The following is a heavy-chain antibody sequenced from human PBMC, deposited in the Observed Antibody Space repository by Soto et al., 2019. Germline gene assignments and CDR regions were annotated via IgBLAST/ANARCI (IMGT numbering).Heavy chain of an antibody. Sequence: XETLSLTCTVSGGSISSYYWSWIRQPAGKGLEWIGRIYTSGSTNYNPSLKSRVTMSVDTSKNQFSLKLSSVTAADTAVYYCARELELHGWFDPWGQGTLVTVSS. CDR3: ARELELHGWFDP. V-gene: IGHV4-4*07. J-gene: IGHJ5*02. D-gene: IGHD1-7*01. CDR1: GGSISSYY. CDR2: IYTSGST.